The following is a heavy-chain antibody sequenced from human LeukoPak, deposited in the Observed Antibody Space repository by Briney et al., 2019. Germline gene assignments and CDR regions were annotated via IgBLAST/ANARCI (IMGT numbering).Heavy chain of an antibody. CDR3: ARDGSKSCSGGSCYLNWFDP. CDR1: GFSFSDCW. V-gene: IGHV3-7*01. CDR2: INQDGSEE. Sequence: GGSLRLSCGASGFSFSDCWMTWVRQAPGKGLEWVANINQDGSEEYYVASVKGRFTISRDNAKNSLYLQMTSLRAEDTAVYYCARDGSKSCSGGSCYLNWFDPWGQGTLVTVSS. J-gene: IGHJ5*02. D-gene: IGHD2-15*01.